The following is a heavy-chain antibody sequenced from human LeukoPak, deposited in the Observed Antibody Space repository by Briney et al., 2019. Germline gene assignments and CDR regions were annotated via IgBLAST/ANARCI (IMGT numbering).Heavy chain of an antibody. CDR3: AKGGSSGYPRNFDY. CDR1: VFTFSSYS. D-gene: IGHD3-22*01. CDR2: ISGSGGST. J-gene: IGHJ4*02. V-gene: IGHV3-23*01. Sequence: GGSLRLSCAASVFTFSSYSMNWVRQAPGKGLEWVSAISGSGGSTYYADSVKGRFTISRDNSKNTPYLQMNSLRAEDTAVYYCAKGGSSGYPRNFDYWGQGTLVTVSS.